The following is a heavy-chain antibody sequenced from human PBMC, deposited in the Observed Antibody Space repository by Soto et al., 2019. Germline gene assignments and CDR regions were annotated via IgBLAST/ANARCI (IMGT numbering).Heavy chain of an antibody. CDR3: ARDMPYAAGSLAGCDY. Sequence: PSETLSLTCTVSGDSITGSYWSFIRQPPWKTLEWIGYIYHSGTTTYNPSLKSRVSISVDTSKNQFSLRLTSVIAADTAVYYCARDMPYAAGSLAGCDYWGQGILVTVSS. J-gene: IGHJ4*02. CDR1: GDSITGSY. CDR2: IYHSGTT. V-gene: IGHV4-59*01. D-gene: IGHD1-26*01.